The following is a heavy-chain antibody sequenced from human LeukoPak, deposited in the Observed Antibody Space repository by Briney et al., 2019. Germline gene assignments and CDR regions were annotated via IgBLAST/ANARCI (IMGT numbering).Heavy chain of an antibody. CDR2: IYYSGST. CDR1: GGSISSYY. J-gene: IGHJ3*02. Sequence: SETLSLTCTVSGGSISSYYWSWIRQPPGKGLEWIGYIYYSGSTNYNPPLKSRVTISVDTSKNQFSLKLSSVTAADTAVYYCARDTYYYDSSGYSNAFDIWGQGTMVTVSS. CDR3: ARDTYYYDSSGYSNAFDI. V-gene: IGHV4-59*01. D-gene: IGHD3-22*01.